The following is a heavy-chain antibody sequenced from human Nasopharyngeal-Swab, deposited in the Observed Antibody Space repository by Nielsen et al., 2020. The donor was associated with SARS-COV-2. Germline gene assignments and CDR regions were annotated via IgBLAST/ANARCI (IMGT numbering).Heavy chain of an antibody. CDR1: GGSISSSTNYC. CDR3: VRSSSWYYFDY. V-gene: IGHV4-39*07. J-gene: IGHJ4*02. D-gene: IGHD6-13*01. Sequence: SETLSLTCAVSGGSISSSTNYCWVWIRQPPGKGLEWIGTVHYDGSTYYSPSLKSRVTTSVDKSKNQFSLQLSSVTAADTAVYYCVRSSSWYYFDYWAQGTQVTVSS. CDR2: VHYDGST.